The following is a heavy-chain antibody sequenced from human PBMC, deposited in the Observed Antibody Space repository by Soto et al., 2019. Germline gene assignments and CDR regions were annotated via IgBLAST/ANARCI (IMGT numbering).Heavy chain of an antibody. D-gene: IGHD1-20*01. V-gene: IGHV3-33*01. J-gene: IGHJ3*02. Sequence: GGSLRLSCAASGFTFSGYGMHWVRQAPGKGLEWVALIWYDGSNKNYADSVKGRFTISRDSSKNTLHLQVNSLRAEDTAVYYCARESRANNWNPDALDIWGQGTMVTVSS. CDR1: GFTFSGYG. CDR2: IWYDGSNK. CDR3: ARESRANNWNPDALDI.